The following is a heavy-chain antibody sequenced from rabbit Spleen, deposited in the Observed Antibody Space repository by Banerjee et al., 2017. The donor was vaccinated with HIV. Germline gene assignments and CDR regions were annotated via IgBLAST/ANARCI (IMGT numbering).Heavy chain of an antibody. Sequence: LEESGGGLVKPGGTLTLTCTVSGFSFSSNWICWVRQAPGKGLEWIGCIYTLSDSASYAPWAKGRFTISKTSSTTVTLQMTSLTAADTAPYFCAGDHAISGYRFNLWGQGTLVTVS. V-gene: IGHV1S45*01. CDR2: IYTLSDSA. J-gene: IGHJ4*01. D-gene: IGHD1-1*01. CDR3: AGDHAISGYRFNL. CDR1: GFSFSSNW.